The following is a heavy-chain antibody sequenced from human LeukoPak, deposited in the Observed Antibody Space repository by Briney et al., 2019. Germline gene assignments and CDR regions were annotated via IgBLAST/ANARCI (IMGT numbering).Heavy chain of an antibody. Sequence: ASVKVSCKASGYTFTSYGISWVRQAPGQGLEWMGWISAYNGNTNYAQKLQGRVTMTTDTSTSTAYMELRSPRSDDTAVYYCARTNTYYDFWSGYRNYYGMDVWGQGTTVTVSS. V-gene: IGHV1-18*01. CDR3: ARTNTYYDFWSGYRNYYGMDV. D-gene: IGHD3-3*01. J-gene: IGHJ6*02. CDR1: GYTFTSYG. CDR2: ISAYNGNT.